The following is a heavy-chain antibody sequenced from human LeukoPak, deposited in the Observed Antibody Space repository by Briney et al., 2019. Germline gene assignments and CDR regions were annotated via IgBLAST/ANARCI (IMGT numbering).Heavy chain of an antibody. D-gene: IGHD5/OR15-5a*01. CDR3: ARRGPSVLAAFDI. CDR2: IYPGDSDT. CDR1: GYCTTNYW. V-gene: IGHV5-51*01. J-gene: IGHJ3*02. Sequence: GESQKISCPASGYCTTNYWIGWVRPMPQEGEERMGLIYPGDSDTRYNPSLQGEVTISANKTISTAYHQWSSLKASDNAIYYCARRGPSVLAAFDIWGQGTVVTVSS.